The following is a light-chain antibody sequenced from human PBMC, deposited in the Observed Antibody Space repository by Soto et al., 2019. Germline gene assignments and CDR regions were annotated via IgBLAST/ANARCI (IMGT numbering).Light chain of an antibody. Sequence: EIVLTQSPGTLSLSPGERATLSCRASQSVSNNYLAWYQRKPGQAPRLLIYGASSRATGIPHRFSGSGSGTECTLTISRLEPEDFAVYYCQQYDNSPWTFGQGTKVAI. CDR3: QQYDNSPWT. V-gene: IGKV3-20*01. CDR2: GAS. J-gene: IGKJ1*01. CDR1: QSVSNNY.